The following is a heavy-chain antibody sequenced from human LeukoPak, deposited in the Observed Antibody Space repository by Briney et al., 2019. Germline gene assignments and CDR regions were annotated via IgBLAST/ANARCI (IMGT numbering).Heavy chain of an antibody. D-gene: IGHD3-22*01. CDR2: ISGSGGST. Sequence: GSLRLSCAASGFTFSSYAMSWVRQAPGKGLEWVSAISGSGGSTYYADSVKGRFTISRDNSKNTLYLQMNSLRAEDTAVYYCARDYYDSSGYYQTIYYYYGMDVWGQGTTVTVSS. CDR3: ARDYYDSSGYYQTIYYYYGMDV. J-gene: IGHJ6*02. CDR1: GFTFSSYA. V-gene: IGHV3-23*01.